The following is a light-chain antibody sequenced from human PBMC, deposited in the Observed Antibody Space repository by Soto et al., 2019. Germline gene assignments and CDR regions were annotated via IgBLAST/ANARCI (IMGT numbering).Light chain of an antibody. Sequence: DIQMTQSPSTLSASVGDRVTITCRASQGISSYLAWYQQKPGNAPKLLIYTASTLQSGVPSRFSGSGSGTEFTLTISSLQPEDFATYYCQQLNSYPQTFGQGTRLEIK. V-gene: IGKV1-9*01. CDR1: QGISSY. CDR3: QQLNSYPQT. J-gene: IGKJ5*01. CDR2: TAS.